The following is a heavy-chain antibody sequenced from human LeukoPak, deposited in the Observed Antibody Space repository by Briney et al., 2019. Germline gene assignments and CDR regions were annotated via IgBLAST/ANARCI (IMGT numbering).Heavy chain of an antibody. CDR2: IYHSGST. D-gene: IGHD3-9*01. V-gene: IGHV4-30-2*01. Sequence: PSETLSLTCTVSGGSLSSGGYYWSWIRHPPGKGLEWIGYIYHSGSTCYNPSLKSRVTISVDRSKNQFSLKLSSVTAADTAVDYCARGYDILTGYRHLDPWGQGTLVTVSS. J-gene: IGHJ5*02. CDR1: GGSLSSGGYY. CDR3: ARGYDILTGYRHLDP.